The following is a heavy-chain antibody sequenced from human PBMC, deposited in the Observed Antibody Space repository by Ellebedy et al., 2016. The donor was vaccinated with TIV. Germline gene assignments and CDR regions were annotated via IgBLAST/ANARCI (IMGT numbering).Heavy chain of an antibody. V-gene: IGHV1-8*02. CDR2: MQPGSGNT. Sequence: AASVKVSCKASGYSFGSYYLHWVRQAPGQGLEYLGWMQPGSGNTGYAQKFEGRVTMTRDTSTGTAYMELNSLRSEDTAVYYCTVGLFDPWGQGTLVTVSS. CDR3: TVGLFDP. CDR1: GYSFGSYY. J-gene: IGHJ5*02. D-gene: IGHD3-10*01.